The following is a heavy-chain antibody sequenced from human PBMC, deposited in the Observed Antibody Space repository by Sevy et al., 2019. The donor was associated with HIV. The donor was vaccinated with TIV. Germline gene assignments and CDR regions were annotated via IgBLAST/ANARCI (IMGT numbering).Heavy chain of an antibody. J-gene: IGHJ6*02. CDR3: AREYGDPAHYYYYYGMDV. V-gene: IGHV1-2*06. Sequence: ASVTVSCKASGYTFTGYYMHWVRQAPGQGLAWMGRINPNSGGTNYAQKFQGRVTMTRDTSISTAYMELSRLRSDDTAVYYCAREYGDPAHYYYYYGMDVWGQGTTVTVSS. CDR1: GYTFTGYY. D-gene: IGHD4-17*01. CDR2: INPNSGGT.